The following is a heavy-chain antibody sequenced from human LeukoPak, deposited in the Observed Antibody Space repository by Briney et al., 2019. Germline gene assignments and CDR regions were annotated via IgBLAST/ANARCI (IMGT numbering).Heavy chain of an antibody. Sequence: ASVKVSCKASGYSFTSYYIHWVRQAPGQGLEWMGWTNPNSGGTNYAQKFQGRVTMTRDTSISTAYMELSRLRSDDTAVYYCARDGSWSFDYWGQGTLVTVSS. CDR3: ARDGSWSFDY. J-gene: IGHJ4*02. CDR1: GYSFTSYY. CDR2: TNPNSGGT. D-gene: IGHD6-13*01. V-gene: IGHV1-2*02.